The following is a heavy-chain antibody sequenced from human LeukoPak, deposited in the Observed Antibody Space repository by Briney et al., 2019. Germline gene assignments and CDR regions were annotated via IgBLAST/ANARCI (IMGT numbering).Heavy chain of an antibody. CDR3: ARGGYNWNGGGAKGRDV. CDR2: IYTSGST. Sequence: ASQTLSLTCTVSGGSISSGSYYWSWIRQPAGKGLEWIGRIYTSGSTNYNPSLKSRVTISVDTSKNQFSLKLSSVTAADTAVYYWARGGYNWNGGGAKGRDVWGQGTRVTVSS. J-gene: IGHJ6*02. CDR1: GGSISSGSYY. V-gene: IGHV4-61*02. D-gene: IGHD1-20*01.